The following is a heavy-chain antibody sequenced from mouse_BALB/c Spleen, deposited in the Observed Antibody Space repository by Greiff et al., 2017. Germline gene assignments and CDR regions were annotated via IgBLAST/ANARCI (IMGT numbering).Heavy chain of an antibody. Sequence: EVKLMESGPGLVKPSQSLSLTCSVTGYSITSGYYWNWIRQFPGNKLEWMGYISYDGSNNYNPSLKNRISITRDTSKNQFFLKLNSVTTEDTATYYCASRGTGTAWFAYWGQGTLVTVSA. V-gene: IGHV3-6*02. D-gene: IGHD4-1*01. CDR3: ASRGTGTAWFAY. CDR1: GYSITSGYY. J-gene: IGHJ3*01. CDR2: ISYDGSN.